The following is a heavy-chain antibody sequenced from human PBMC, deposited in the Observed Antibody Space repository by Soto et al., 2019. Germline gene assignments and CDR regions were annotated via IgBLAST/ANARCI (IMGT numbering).Heavy chain of an antibody. CDR1: GGSVSSGSYY. CDR2: IYYSGGT. V-gene: IGHV4-61*01. D-gene: IGHD3-10*01. J-gene: IGHJ5*02. Sequence: QVQLQESGPGLVKPSETLSLTCTVSGGSVSSGSYYWSWIRQPPGKGLEWIGYIYYSGGTNYNPSLKSRVTISVDTSKNQFSLKLSSVTAADTAVYYCARDHVVRGVINWFDPWGQGTLVTVSS. CDR3: ARDHVVRGVINWFDP.